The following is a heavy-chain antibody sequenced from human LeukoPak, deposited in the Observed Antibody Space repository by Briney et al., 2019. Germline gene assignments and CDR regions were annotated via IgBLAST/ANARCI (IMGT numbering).Heavy chain of an antibody. CDR3: GRDPNGDYVGAFEF. J-gene: IGHJ3*01. D-gene: IGHD4-17*01. CDR2: IKGSGGGS. CDR1: GFPFSDYA. Sequence: QTGGSLRLSYEASGFPFSDYAMTWVRQAPGKGLEWVSSIKGSGGGSSYADSVKGRFTMTRDNSKSTLYLQMNSLRAGDTAVYFCGRDPNGDYVGAFEFWGQGTLVTVSS. V-gene: IGHV3-23*01.